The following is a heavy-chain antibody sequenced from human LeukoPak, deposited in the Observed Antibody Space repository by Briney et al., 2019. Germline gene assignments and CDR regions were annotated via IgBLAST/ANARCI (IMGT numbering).Heavy chain of an antibody. CDR1: GYSFTSYG. D-gene: IGHD6-13*01. V-gene: IGHV1-18*01. CDR2: ISAYNGNT. CDR3: ARDRWYSRNWNDAVDI. J-gene: IGHJ3*02. Sequence: ASVEVSCKTSGYSFTSYGISWVRQAPGQGLEWMGWISAYNGNTNYAQKVQGRVTMTTDTSTSTAYMELRSLRSDDTAVYYCARDRWYSRNWNDAVDIWGQGTMVTVSS.